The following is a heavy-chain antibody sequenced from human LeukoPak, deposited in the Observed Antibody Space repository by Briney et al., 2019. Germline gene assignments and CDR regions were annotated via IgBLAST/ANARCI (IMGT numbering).Heavy chain of an antibody. D-gene: IGHD2-2*01. V-gene: IGHV1-2*02. Sequence: ASVKVSCKASGYTFIGYYMHWVRQAPGQGLEWMGWINPNSGGTNYAQKFQGRVTMTRDTSISTAYMELSRLRSDDTAVYYCARDICSSTSCYSYYYYGMDVWGQGTTVTVSS. CDR3: ARDICSSTSCYSYYYYGMDV. CDR2: INPNSGGT. CDR1: GYTFIGYY. J-gene: IGHJ6*02.